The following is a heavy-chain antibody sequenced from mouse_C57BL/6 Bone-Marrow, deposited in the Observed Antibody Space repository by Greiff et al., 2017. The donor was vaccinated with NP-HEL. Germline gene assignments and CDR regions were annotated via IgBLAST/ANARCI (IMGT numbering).Heavy chain of an antibody. J-gene: IGHJ2*01. CDR3: TRRDYDYDVHFDY. D-gene: IGHD2-4*01. CDR2: ISSGGDYT. CDR1: GFTFSSYA. V-gene: IGHV5S21*01. Sequence: EVKVEESGEGLVKPGGSLKLSCAASGFTFSSYAMSWVRQTPEKRLEWVAYISSGGDYTYYADTVKGRFTISRDNARNTLYLQMSSLKSEDTAMYYCTRRDYDYDVHFDYWGQGTTLTVSS.